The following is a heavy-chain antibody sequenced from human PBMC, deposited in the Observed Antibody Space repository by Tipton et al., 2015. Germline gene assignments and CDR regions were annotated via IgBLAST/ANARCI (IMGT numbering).Heavy chain of an antibody. Sequence: TLSLTCAVYGGSLSGYYWSWIRQPPGKGLEWIGEMNHSGSTTYNPSLKSRVTISVDTSKNQFSLKANSVTAADTAVYYCARGHKNGDSPWDYWGQGTLVTVSS. V-gene: IGHV4-34*01. CDR2: MNHSGST. CDR3: ARGHKNGDSPWDY. J-gene: IGHJ4*02. CDR1: GGSLSGYY. D-gene: IGHD4-17*01.